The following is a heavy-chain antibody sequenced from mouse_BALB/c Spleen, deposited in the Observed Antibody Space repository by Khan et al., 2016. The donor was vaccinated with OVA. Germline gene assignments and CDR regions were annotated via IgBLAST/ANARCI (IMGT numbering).Heavy chain of an antibody. D-gene: IGHD2-14*01. Sequence: QVQLKQSGAELARPGASVKMSCKASGYTSTTYTIHWVKQRPGQGLEWIGYIIPSNDYTNYNQKFKDRATLTADKSSSTAYMQLSSLTSEDSAVYYCVREGAYYRSDGWFAYWGQGTLVTVSA. CDR2: IIPSNDYT. J-gene: IGHJ3*01. CDR1: GYTSTTYT. V-gene: IGHV1-4*01. CDR3: VREGAYYRSDGWFAY.